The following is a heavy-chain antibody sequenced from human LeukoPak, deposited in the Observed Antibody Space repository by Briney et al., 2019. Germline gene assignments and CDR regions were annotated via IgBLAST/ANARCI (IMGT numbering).Heavy chain of an antibody. CDR1: GGSISGYY. D-gene: IGHD3-3*01. V-gene: IGHV4-59*01. Sequence: SETLSLTCTVSGGSISGYYWSWIRQPPGKGLEWIGYIYYSGSTNYNPSLKSRVTISVDTSKNQFSLKLSSVTAADTAVYYCARGTPYDFWSGYSPGFDYWGQGTLVTVSS. CDR2: IYYSGST. CDR3: ARGTPYDFWSGYSPGFDY. J-gene: IGHJ4*02.